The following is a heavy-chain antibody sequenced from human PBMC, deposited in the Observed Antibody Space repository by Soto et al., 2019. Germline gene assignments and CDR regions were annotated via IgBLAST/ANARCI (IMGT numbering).Heavy chain of an antibody. Sequence: GGSLRLSCAASGFTFSSYAMHWVRQAPGKGLEWVAVISYDGSNKYYADSVKGRFTISRDNSKNTLYLQMNSMRAEDTAVYYCARDDYYDSSGYSTPDYWGQGT. J-gene: IGHJ4*02. D-gene: IGHD3-22*01. V-gene: IGHV3-30-3*01. CDR1: GFTFSSYA. CDR3: ARDDYYDSSGYSTPDY. CDR2: ISYDGSNK.